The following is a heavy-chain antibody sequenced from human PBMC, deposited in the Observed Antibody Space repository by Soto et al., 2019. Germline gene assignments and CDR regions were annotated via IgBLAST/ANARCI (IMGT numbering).Heavy chain of an antibody. J-gene: IGHJ6*02. CDR2: IWYDGSNK. D-gene: IGHD3-10*01. V-gene: IGHV3-33*01. CDR1: GFTFSSYG. Sequence: ESGGGVVQPGRSLRLSCAASGFTFSSYGMHWVRQAPGKGLEWVAVIWYDGSNKYYADSVKGRFTISRDNSKNTLYLQMNSLRAEDTAVYYCARGITMVRGVRRYYYGMDVWGQGTTVTVSS. CDR3: ARGITMVRGVRRYYYGMDV.